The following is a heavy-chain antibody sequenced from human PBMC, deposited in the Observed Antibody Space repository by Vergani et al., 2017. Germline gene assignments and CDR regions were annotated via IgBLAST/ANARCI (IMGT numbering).Heavy chain of an antibody. CDR1: GYTFTYRY. Sequence: QMQLVQSGAEVKKTGSSVKVSCKASGYTFTYRYLHWVRQAPGQALEWMGWINPNSGGTHYAQRFQGRVTMTRDTSINTASMELSGLRSDDTAVYYCARDRVAYSGFYYGMDVWGQGTTVTVSS. CDR2: INPNSGGT. D-gene: IGHD3-10*01. J-gene: IGHJ6*02. CDR3: ARDRVAYSGFYYGMDV. V-gene: IGHV1-2*02.